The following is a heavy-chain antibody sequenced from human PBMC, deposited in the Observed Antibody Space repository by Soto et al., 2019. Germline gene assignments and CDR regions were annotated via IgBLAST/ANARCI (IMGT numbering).Heavy chain of an antibody. V-gene: IGHV4-4*02. CDR2: IYHSGST. D-gene: IGHD3-3*01. J-gene: IGHJ5*02. CDR1: GGSISSSNW. CDR3: ARAFSYYDFWSGSHQGWFDP. Sequence: SETLSLTCAVSGGSISSSNWWSWVRQPPGKGLEWIGEIYHSGSTNYNPSLKSRVTISVDRSKNHFSLKLSSVTAADTAVYYCARAFSYYDFWSGSHQGWFDPWGQGTLVTVS.